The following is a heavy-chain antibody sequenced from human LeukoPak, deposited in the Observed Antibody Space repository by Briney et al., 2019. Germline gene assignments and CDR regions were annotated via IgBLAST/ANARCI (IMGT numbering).Heavy chain of an antibody. V-gene: IGHV4-39*01. CDR1: GGSISSYY. CDR2: IYYSGST. D-gene: IGHD3-10*01. J-gene: IGHJ4*02. Sequence: SETLSLTCTVSGGSISSYYWGWIRQPPGKGLEWIGSIYYSGSTYYNPSLKSRVTISVDTSKNQFSLKLSSVTAADTAVYYCARNYGSGIAYWGQGTLVTVSS. CDR3: ARNYGSGIAY.